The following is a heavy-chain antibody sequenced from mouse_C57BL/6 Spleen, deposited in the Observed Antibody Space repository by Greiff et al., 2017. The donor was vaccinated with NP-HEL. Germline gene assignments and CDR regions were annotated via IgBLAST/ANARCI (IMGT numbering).Heavy chain of an antibody. J-gene: IGHJ4*01. CDR1: GFSLTSYA. D-gene: IGHD1-1*01. Sequence: VKLVESGPGLVAPSQSLSITCTVSGFSLTSYAISWVRQPPGKGLEWLGVIWTGGGTNYNSALKSRLSISKDNSKSQVFLKMNSLQTDDTARYYCARNPSYGSTPYAMDYWGQGTSVTVSS. CDR2: IWTGGGT. CDR3: ARNPSYGSTPYAMDY. V-gene: IGHV2-9-1*01.